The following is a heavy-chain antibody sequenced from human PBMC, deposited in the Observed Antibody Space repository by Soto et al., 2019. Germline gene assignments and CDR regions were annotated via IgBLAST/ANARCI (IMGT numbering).Heavy chain of an antibody. Sequence: AGGSLRLSCEASGFTISNHGMHWVRQAPGKGLEWVAVISYEARTRYYAESAKGRFTISRDNSKNTLYLQMSSLRPEDTAVYYCAKVGHGSGKGLDYWGQGTLVTVSS. CDR3: AKVGHGSGKGLDY. CDR1: GFTISNHG. V-gene: IGHV3-30*18. D-gene: IGHD3-10*01. CDR2: ISYEARTR. J-gene: IGHJ4*02.